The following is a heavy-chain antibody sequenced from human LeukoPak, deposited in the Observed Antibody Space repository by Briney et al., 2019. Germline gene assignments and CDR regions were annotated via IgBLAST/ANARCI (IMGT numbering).Heavy chain of an antibody. CDR1: GFTFSSYE. J-gene: IGHJ4*02. CDR2: ISSSGTTI. Sequence: GGSLRLSCAASGFTFSSYEMNWVRQAPGKGLEWVSFISSSGTTIYYADSVKGRFTISRDNAKNSLYLQMNSLRAEDTAVCFCARPTPRWFEELTPTIDYWGQGTLVTVSS. D-gene: IGHD3-10*01. CDR3: ARPTPRWFEELTPTIDY. V-gene: IGHV3-48*03.